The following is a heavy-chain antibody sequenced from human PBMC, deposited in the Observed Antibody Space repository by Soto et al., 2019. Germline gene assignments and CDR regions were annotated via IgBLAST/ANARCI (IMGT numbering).Heavy chain of an antibody. Sequence: SGPTLVNPTQTLTLTCTFSGFSLTSNDVGVGWIRQPPGKALEWLALIYWDDDKRYSPALKSRLTITKDTSKNQVVLRMTNMDPVDTATYYCAHSKYSRSSFDYWGQGTLVTVSS. CDR1: GFSLTSNDVG. V-gene: IGHV2-5*02. CDR2: IYWDDDK. J-gene: IGHJ4*02. CDR3: AHSKYSRSSFDY. D-gene: IGHD6-6*01.